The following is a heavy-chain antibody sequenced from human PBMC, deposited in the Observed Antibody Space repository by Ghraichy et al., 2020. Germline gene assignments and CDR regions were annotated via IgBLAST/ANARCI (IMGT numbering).Heavy chain of an antibody. CDR3: ARGDTALVTPYNYYGMDV. Sequence: SETLSLTCGVSGYSISSDFYWGWIRQSPGKGLEWIGSIYHSGNTYYNPSLKSRVTISVDTSKNQFSLKLSPVTAADTAVYYCARGDTALVTPYNYYGMDVWGQGTKVTVSS. CDR2: IYHSGNT. D-gene: IGHD5-18*01. CDR1: GYSISSDFY. J-gene: IGHJ6*02. V-gene: IGHV4-38-2*01.